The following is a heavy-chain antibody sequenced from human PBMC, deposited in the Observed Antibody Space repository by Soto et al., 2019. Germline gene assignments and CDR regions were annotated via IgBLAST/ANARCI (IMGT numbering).Heavy chain of an antibody. CDR1: GGSFSGYY. D-gene: IGHD3-22*01. CDR2: INHSGST. CDR3: ARNDDYYDSSGQTAEYFQH. V-gene: IGHV4-34*01. J-gene: IGHJ1*01. Sequence: SETLSLTCAVYGGSFSGYYWSWIRQPPGKGLEWIGEINHSGSTNYNPSLKSRVTISVDTSKNQFSLKLSSVTAADTAVYYCARNDDYYDSSGQTAEYFQHWGQGTLVTVS.